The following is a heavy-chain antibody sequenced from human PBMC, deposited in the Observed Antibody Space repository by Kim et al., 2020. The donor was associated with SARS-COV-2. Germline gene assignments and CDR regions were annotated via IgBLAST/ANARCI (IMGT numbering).Heavy chain of an antibody. CDR3: EKGRSHIVVVPAAAEGYGMDV. Sequence: SLRLSCAASGFTFDDYAMHWVRQAPGKGLEWVSGISWNSGSIGYADSVKGRFTISRDNAKNSLYLLMNSLSAEDTALYYCEKGRSHIVVVPAAAEGYGMDVWCQGTTVTVS. J-gene: IGHJ6*02. D-gene: IGHD2-2*01. CDR2: ISWNSGSI. CDR1: GFTFDDYA. V-gene: IGHV3-9*01.